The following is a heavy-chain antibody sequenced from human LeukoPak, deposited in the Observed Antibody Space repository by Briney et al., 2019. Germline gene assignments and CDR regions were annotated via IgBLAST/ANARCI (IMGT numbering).Heavy chain of an antibody. V-gene: IGHV1-2*02. CDR2: INPNSGGT. D-gene: IGHD6-19*01. Sequence: ASVKVSCKASGYTFTGYCMHWVQQAPGQGLEWMGWINPNSGGTNSAQKFQGRVTMTRDTSISTAYMELSRLRSDDTAVYYCARVGSDSSGWRRFDYWGQGTLVTVSS. CDR3: ARVGSDSSGWRRFDY. CDR1: GYTFTGYC. J-gene: IGHJ4*02.